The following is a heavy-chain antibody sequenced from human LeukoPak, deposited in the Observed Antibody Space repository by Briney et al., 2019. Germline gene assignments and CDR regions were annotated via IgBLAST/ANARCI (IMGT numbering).Heavy chain of an antibody. J-gene: IGHJ4*02. CDR1: GGSISSSSYY. Sequence: SETLSLTCTVSGGSISSSSYYWGWIRQPPGKGLEWIGSIYYSGSTYYNPSLKSRVTISVDTSKNQFSLKLSSVTAADTAVYYCARGLGATRVDYWGQGTLVTVSS. D-gene: IGHD1-26*01. V-gene: IGHV4-39*07. CDR3: ARGLGATRVDY. CDR2: IYYSGST.